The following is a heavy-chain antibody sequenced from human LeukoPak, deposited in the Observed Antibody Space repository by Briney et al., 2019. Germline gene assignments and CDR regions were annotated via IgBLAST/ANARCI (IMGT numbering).Heavy chain of an antibody. D-gene: IGHD4-17*01. V-gene: IGHV4-4*07. CDR3: ARVPYYGAPPYFDY. Sequence: SETLSLTCSVSDDSITMYYWTWIRQPAGKGLEWIGRIYTSGSTNYNPSLKSRVTISVDTSKNQFSLKLSSVTAADTAVYYCARVPYYGAPPYFDYWGQGTLVTVSS. CDR1: DDSITMYY. CDR2: IYTSGST. J-gene: IGHJ4*02.